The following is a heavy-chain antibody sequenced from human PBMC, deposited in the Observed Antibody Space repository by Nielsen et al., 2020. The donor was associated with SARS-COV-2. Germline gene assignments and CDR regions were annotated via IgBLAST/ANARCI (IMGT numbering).Heavy chain of an antibody. CDR3: ARGVAVAGTSGDFDY. CDR2: INPNSGGT. J-gene: IGHJ4*02. D-gene: IGHD6-19*01. V-gene: IGHV1-2*06. CDR1: GCTFTGCY. Sequence: ASVKVSCKASGCTFTGCYMHWVRQAPGQGLEWMGRINPNSGGTNYAQKFQGRVTMTRDTSISTAYMELSRLRSDDTAVYYCARGVAVAGTSGDFDYWGQGTLVTVSS.